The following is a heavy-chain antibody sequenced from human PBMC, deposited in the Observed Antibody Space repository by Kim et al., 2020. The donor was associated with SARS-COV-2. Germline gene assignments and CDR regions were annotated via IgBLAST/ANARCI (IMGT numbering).Heavy chain of an antibody. CDR2: ISSTGRTV. V-gene: IGHV3-48*02. CDR3: ARDRFGDYLLDS. D-gene: IGHD4-17*01. Sequence: GGSLRLSCVASGFTFSSHSMNWVRQAPGKGLEWVSYISSTGRTVYYADSVKGRFTISRDNANSSLFLQMSSLRDDDTAIYFCARDRFGDYLLDSWSQGTLVTVSS. J-gene: IGHJ4*02. CDR1: GFTFSSHS.